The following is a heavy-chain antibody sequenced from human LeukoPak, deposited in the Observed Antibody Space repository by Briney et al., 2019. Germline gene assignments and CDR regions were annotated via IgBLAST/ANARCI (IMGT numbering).Heavy chain of an antibody. V-gene: IGHV4-59*01. CDR3: ARGRWLQSYYFDY. J-gene: IGHJ4*02. D-gene: IGHD5-24*01. CDR2: IYYSGST. Sequence: SETLSLTCTVSGGSISSYYWSWTRQPPGKGLEWIGYIYYSGSTNYNPSLKSRVTISVDTSKNQFSLKLSSVTAADTAVYYCARGRWLQSYYFDYWGQGTLVTVSS. CDR1: GGSISSYY.